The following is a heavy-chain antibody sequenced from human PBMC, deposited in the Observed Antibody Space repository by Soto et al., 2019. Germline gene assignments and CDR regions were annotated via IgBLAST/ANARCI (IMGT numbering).Heavy chain of an antibody. CDR3: ARYFKHCSGGSCERKRYYYYYYMDV. CDR2: INHSGST. Sequence: SETLSLTCAVYGGSFSGYYWSWIRQPPGKGLEWIGEINHSGSTNYNPSLKSRVTISVDTSKNQFSLKLSSVTAADTAVYYCARYFKHCSGGSCERKRYYYYYYMDVWGKGTTVTVSS. CDR1: GGSFSGYY. V-gene: IGHV4-34*01. J-gene: IGHJ6*03. D-gene: IGHD2-15*01.